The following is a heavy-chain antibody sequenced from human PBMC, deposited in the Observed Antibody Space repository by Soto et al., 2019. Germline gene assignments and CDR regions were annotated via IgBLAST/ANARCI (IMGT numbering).Heavy chain of an antibody. Sequence: QVQLVQSGAEVRKPGSSVRVSCKASGGSFNRHTLSWVRRAPGQGLEWMGGISPTFGTANHAQKFQGRVTIIADETTSTVYMEMSSLRSDDTAIYDGARGWGYESTDDYSAYWGQGTLVIVSS. CDR1: GGSFNRHT. V-gene: IGHV1-69*01. D-gene: IGHD3-16*01. CDR3: ARGWGYESTDDYSAY. J-gene: IGHJ4*02. CDR2: ISPTFGTA.